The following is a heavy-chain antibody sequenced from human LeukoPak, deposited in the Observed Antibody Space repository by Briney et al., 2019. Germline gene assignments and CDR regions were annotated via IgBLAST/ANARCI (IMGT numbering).Heavy chain of an antibody. J-gene: IGHJ4*02. Sequence: GGSLRLSCAASGFTFSSYGMHWVRQAPGKGLEWVAVIWYDGSNKYYADSVKGRFTISRDNSKNTLYLQMNGLRAEDTAVYYCARDGGHGDYYFDYWGQGTLVTVSS. V-gene: IGHV3-33*01. CDR1: GFTFSSYG. CDR2: IWYDGSNK. CDR3: ARDGGHGDYYFDY. D-gene: IGHD4-17*01.